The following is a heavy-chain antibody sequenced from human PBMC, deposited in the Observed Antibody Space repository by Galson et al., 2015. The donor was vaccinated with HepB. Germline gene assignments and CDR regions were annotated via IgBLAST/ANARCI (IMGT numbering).Heavy chain of an antibody. CDR2: TYYRSKWNN. D-gene: IGHD5-24*01. CDR3: ARVLRLRKGYKSPFDY. J-gene: IGHJ4*02. V-gene: IGHV6-1*01. Sequence: CAISGDSVSSNSSLWNWIRQSPSRGLEWLGRTYYRSKWNNDYAVSVKGRISITSDTSKNHFSLQLNSVTPEDTAVYFCARVLRLRKGYKSPFDYGGQGTLVTVSS. CDR1: GDSVSSNSSL.